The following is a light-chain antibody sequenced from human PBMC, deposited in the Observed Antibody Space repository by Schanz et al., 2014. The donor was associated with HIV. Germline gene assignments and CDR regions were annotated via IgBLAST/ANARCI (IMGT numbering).Light chain of an antibody. CDR3: ATWVDSLKGWV. J-gene: IGLJ3*02. Sequence: QSVLTQPPSVSGAPGQWVTISCTGSSSNIGAGSDVHWYQQLPGTAPKLLIYGNINRPSGVPDRFSGSKSGTSASLAITGLQSEDEADYYCATWVDSLKGWVFGGGTKLTVL. CDR1: SSNIGAGSD. V-gene: IGLV1-40*01. CDR2: GNI.